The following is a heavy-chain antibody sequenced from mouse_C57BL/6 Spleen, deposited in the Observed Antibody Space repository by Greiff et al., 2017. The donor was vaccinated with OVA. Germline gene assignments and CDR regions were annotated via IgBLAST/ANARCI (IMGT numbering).Heavy chain of an antibody. CDR1: GYTFTSYW. Sequence: QVQLQQSGAELVKPGASVKMSCTASGYTFTSYWITWVKQRPGQGLEWIGDIYPGSGSTNYNEKFKSKATLTVDTSSSTAYMQLSSLTSEDSAVYYCANYYGSSYWYFDVWGTGTTVTVSS. CDR2: IYPGSGST. CDR3: ANYYGSSYWYFDV. D-gene: IGHD1-1*01. V-gene: IGHV1-55*01. J-gene: IGHJ1*03.